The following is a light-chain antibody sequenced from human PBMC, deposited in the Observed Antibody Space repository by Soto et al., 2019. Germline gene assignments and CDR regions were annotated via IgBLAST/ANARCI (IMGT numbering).Light chain of an antibody. V-gene: IGKV1-5*01. CDR1: QSSSTW. J-gene: IGKJ1*01. CDR3: QQYNDYPWT. Sequence: DIQMTQSPSTLSASVGDRVTITCRASQSSSTWLAWYQQIPGRAPNLLIYDASSLESGVPSRFSGRGSGTEFNLTISSLQPDDFAPYYCQQYNDYPWTFGQGTKV. CDR2: DAS.